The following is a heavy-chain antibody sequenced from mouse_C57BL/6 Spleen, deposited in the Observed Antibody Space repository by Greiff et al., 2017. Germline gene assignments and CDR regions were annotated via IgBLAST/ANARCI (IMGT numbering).Heavy chain of an antibody. CDR3: AEGWGGNYPVSFDD. Sequence: EVQLQQSGPELVKPGASVKISCKASGYSFTGYYMNWVKQSPEKSLEWIGEINPSTGGTTYNQKFKAKATLTVDKSSSTAYMQLKSLTSEDSAVYYCAEGWGGNYPVSFDDWGQGTTLTVSS. CDR2: INPSTGGT. CDR1: GYSFTGYY. V-gene: IGHV1-42*01. D-gene: IGHD2-1*01. J-gene: IGHJ2*01.